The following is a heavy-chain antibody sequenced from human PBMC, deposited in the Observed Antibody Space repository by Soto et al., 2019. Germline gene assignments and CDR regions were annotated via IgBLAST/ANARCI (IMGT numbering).Heavy chain of an antibody. CDR3: AGDIVAYFDY. D-gene: IGHD5-12*01. CDR2: IWYDASKQ. CDR1: GFAFSSYG. J-gene: IGHJ4*02. V-gene: IGHV3-33*01. Sequence: GGSLRLSCAASGFAFSSYGLNWVRQAPGKGLEWVAVIWYDASKQYYADSVRGRFTISRDNSRNTLYLQMNSLRAEDTAVYYCAGDIVAYFDYWGQGTPVTVSS.